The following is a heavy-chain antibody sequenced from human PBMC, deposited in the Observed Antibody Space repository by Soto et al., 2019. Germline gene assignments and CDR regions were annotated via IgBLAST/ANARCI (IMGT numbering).Heavy chain of an antibody. D-gene: IGHD3-3*01. V-gene: IGHV3-23*01. Sequence: PGGSLRLSCAASGFSFSSYAMSWVRQAPGKGLEWVSSITGSGGSTYYADSVKGRFTISRDNPKRTLYLQMNSLRADDTALYYCANPYYDFWSGLLWGQGTPVTVSS. CDR2: ITGSGGST. J-gene: IGHJ4*02. CDR1: GFSFSSYA. CDR3: ANPYYDFWSGLL.